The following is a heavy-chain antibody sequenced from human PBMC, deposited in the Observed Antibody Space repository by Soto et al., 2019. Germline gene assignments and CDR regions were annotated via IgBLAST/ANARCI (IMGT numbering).Heavy chain of an antibody. D-gene: IGHD6-6*01. CDR3: ARMGPRAARPSY. CDR2: VSSSGTTM. J-gene: IGHJ4*02. CDR1: GFTFRDYD. Sequence: QVQLAESGGGLVEPGGYLRLSCAASGFTFRDYDMSWIRQAPGKGLEWVSFVSSSGTTMYYVDSEKGRFTISRDNPRNSLYLQMNSLRAEDTAVYYCARMGPRAARPSYWGQGTLVTVSS. V-gene: IGHV3-11*01.